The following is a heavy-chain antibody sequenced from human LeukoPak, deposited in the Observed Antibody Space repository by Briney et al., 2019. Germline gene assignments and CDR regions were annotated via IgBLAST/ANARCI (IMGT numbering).Heavy chain of an antibody. J-gene: IGHJ4*02. V-gene: IGHV1-2*06. CDR2: INPNNGGT. CDR3: AREGERSGYQPFDY. CDR1: GYNFIGYY. Sequence: ASVKVSCMTSGYNFIGYYIHWVRQAPGQGLEWMGRINPNNGGTNYAQRFQGRVTMTRDTSISTAYMDLSSLGSDDTAVYYCAREGERSGYQPFDYWGQGTLVTVSS. D-gene: IGHD3-22*01.